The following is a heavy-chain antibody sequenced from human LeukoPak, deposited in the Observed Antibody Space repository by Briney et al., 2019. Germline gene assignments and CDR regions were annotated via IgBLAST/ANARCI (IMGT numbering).Heavy chain of an antibody. CDR2: TSGSI. CDR1: GASISSHY. J-gene: IGHJ6*03. CDR3: ARGALRGFYAFFYMDV. V-gene: IGHV4-59*11. D-gene: IGHD5/OR15-5a*01. Sequence: SETLSLTCAVSGASISSHYWSRIRQPPGKGVEWIGYTSGSISDNPSLQSRVAVSVDPSQNQVSLSLSSVTAADTAVYYCARGALRGFYAFFYMDVWGKGTTVTVSS.